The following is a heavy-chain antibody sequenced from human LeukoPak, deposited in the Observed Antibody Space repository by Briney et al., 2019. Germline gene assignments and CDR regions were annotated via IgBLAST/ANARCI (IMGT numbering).Heavy chain of an antibody. CDR2: TTPNSGGT. CDR1: AYTFTGYY. Sequence: AASVKFSCKASAYTFTGYYMHWVLHAPAQGLEWMGCTTPNSGGTNYVQKFQGRVTLTRDTSIRTACVELSRLRSDDTAVYYCARVTGYYYESTGYYHHAFDMWGQGTMVNVSS. D-gene: IGHD3-22*01. CDR3: ARVTGYYYESTGYYHHAFDM. J-gene: IGHJ3*02. V-gene: IGHV1-2*02.